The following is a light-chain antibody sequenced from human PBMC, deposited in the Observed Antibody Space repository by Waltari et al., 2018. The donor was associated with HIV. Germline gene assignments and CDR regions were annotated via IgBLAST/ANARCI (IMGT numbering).Light chain of an antibody. CDR2: GKN. J-gene: IGLJ2*01. V-gene: IGLV1-44*01. Sequence: QSVLTQPPSASGTPEQRVTISCSGSTSNYGSNTVSWFQQFPGTAPKVLIYGKNPRPAGVPDRFSGSKSGTSASLAISGLQSEYEADYYCASWDGSLNGPVFGGGTKLTVV. CDR1: TSNYGSNT. CDR3: ASWDGSLNGPV.